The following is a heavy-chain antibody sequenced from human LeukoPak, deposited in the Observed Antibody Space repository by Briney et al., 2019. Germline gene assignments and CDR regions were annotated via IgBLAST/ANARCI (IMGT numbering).Heavy chain of an antibody. J-gene: IGHJ6*02. CDR3: ARVPGYCSSTSCYYYYYYGMDV. D-gene: IGHD2-2*01. V-gene: IGHV4-59*01. CDR1: GGSISSYY. CDR2: IYYSGST. Sequence: SETLSLTRTVSGGSISSYYWSWIRQPPGKGLEWIGYIYYSGSTIYNPSLKSRVTISVDTSKNQFSLKLSSVTAADTAVYYCARVPGYCSSTSCYYYYYYGMDVWGQGTTVTVSS.